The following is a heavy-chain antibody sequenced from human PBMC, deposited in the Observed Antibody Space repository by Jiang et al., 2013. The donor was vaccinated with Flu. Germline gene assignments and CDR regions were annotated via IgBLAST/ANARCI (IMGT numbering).Heavy chain of an antibody. J-gene: IGHJ6*04. D-gene: IGHD2-8*01. CDR3: ARDHLGNCSHGICAYYGLDV. CDR2: IVPVFVMT. Sequence: SGAEVKEPGSSVKVSCKASGGSFSTYGVSWVRQAPGQGLEWMGRIVPVFVMTNYAQNFQGRVTISVDKSTSTAFMELNSLKSEDTAVYYCARDHLGNCSHGICAYYGLDVWGTGTTVTVSS. V-gene: IGHV1-69*04. CDR1: GGSFSTYG.